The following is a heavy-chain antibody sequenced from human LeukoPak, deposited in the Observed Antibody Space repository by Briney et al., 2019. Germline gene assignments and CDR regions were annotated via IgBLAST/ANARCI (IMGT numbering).Heavy chain of an antibody. Sequence: PGGSLRLSCEASGFSFSTYSMNWVRQAPGKGLEWVAVISYDGSNKYYADSVKGRFTISRDNSKNTLYLQMNSLRAEDTAVYYCASNIAVADTTDYWGQGTLVTVSS. D-gene: IGHD6-19*01. V-gene: IGHV3-30*03. CDR3: ASNIAVADTTDY. J-gene: IGHJ4*02. CDR1: GFSFSTYS. CDR2: ISYDGSNK.